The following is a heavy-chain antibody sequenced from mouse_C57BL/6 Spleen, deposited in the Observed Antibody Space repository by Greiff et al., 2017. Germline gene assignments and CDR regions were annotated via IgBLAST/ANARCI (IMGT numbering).Heavy chain of an antibody. Sequence: VKLVESGAELARPGASVKLSCKASGYTFTSYGISWVKQRTGQGLEWIGEIYPRSGNTYYNEKFKGKATLTADKSSSTAYMELRSLTSEDSAVYVCARGDYYGSSLPPSFDYWGQGTTLTVSS. D-gene: IGHD1-1*01. V-gene: IGHV1-81*01. CDR1: GYTFTSYG. CDR2: IYPRSGNT. CDR3: ARGDYYGSSLPPSFDY. J-gene: IGHJ2*01.